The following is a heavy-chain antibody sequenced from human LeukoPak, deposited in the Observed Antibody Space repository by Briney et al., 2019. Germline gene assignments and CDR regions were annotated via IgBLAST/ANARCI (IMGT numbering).Heavy chain of an antibody. Sequence: SETLSLTCSVSGGSISSNYWSWIRQPPGKELEWIGYLYYSGSTDYNPSLKSRVTISVDTSKDQFSLNLTSVTAADTAVYYCARVGGYSSSWYLGYWGQGTLVTVSS. D-gene: IGHD6-19*01. CDR1: GGSISSNY. J-gene: IGHJ4*02. CDR2: LYYSGST. V-gene: IGHV4-59*01. CDR3: ARVGGYSSSWYLGY.